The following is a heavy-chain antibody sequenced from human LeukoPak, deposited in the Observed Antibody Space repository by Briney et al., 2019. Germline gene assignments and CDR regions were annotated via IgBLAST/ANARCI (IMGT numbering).Heavy chain of an antibody. CDR3: ARIFNYYDTSGPIFDY. D-gene: IGHD3-22*01. V-gene: IGHV4-39*07. Sequence: SETLSLTCTVSGGSISSSPYFWGWIRQSPGKGLEWLGNIYYSGSTYYNPSLKSRVTISVDTSKNQFSLKLSSVTAADSAVYYCARIFNYYDTSGPIFDYWGQGTMVTVSS. CDR1: GGSISSSPYF. CDR2: IYYSGST. J-gene: IGHJ4*02.